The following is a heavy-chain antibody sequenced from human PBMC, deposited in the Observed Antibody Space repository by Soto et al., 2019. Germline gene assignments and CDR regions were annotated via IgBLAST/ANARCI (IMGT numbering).Heavy chain of an antibody. CDR1: GGSFSGYY. Sequence: PXETLSLTCAVYGGSFSGYYWSWIRQPPGKGLEWIGEINHSGSTNYNPSLKSRVTISVDTSKNQFSLKLSSVTAADTAVYYCARGLRAGFPYYYYGMDVWGQGTTVTVSS. CDR2: INHSGST. D-gene: IGHD3-10*01. V-gene: IGHV4-34*01. CDR3: ARGLRAGFPYYYYGMDV. J-gene: IGHJ6*02.